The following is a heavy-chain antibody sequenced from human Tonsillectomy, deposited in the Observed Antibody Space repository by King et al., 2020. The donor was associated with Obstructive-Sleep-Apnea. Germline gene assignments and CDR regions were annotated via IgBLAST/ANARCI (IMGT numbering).Heavy chain of an antibody. J-gene: IGHJ4*02. D-gene: IGHD2-21*01. V-gene: IGHV3-7*01. CDR1: GFTFSSFW. CDR3: ARERGQTYGGGECYSPHYDY. Sequence: VQLVESGGGLVQPGGSLRLSCVASGFTFSSFWMSWVRQAPGKGLEWVANIKQDGREKYYVDSGKGRFTISRDNTKNTFYLQMNSLRVEDTAVYYCARERGQTYGGGECYSPHYDYWGQGTLVTVSS. CDR2: IKQDGREK.